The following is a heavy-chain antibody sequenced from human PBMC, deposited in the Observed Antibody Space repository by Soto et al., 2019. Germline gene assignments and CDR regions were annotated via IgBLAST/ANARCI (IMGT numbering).Heavy chain of an antibody. CDR2: IKSKTDGGTT. CDR3: TTDPIPSTYYYDSSGY. J-gene: IGHJ4*02. V-gene: IGHV3-15*01. D-gene: IGHD3-22*01. Sequence: GGSLRLSCAASGFTFSSYAMSWVRQAPGKGLEWVGRIKSKTDGGTTDYAAPVKGRFTISRDDSKNTLYLQMNSLKTEDTAVYYCTTDPIPSTYYYDSSGYWGQGTLVTVSS. CDR1: GFTFSSYA.